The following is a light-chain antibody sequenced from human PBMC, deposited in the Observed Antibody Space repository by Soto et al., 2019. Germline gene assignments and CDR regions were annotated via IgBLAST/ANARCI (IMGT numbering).Light chain of an antibody. CDR2: KVS. Sequence: DIQMTQSPSSLSASVGDRVTITCRASQTVNKFLNWYQQKPGRAPTLLVYKVSTLQDGVPSRFSGSESGTDFTLTINNLQPGDSATYYCQQTYSTPQTFGRGTTVEVK. V-gene: IGKV1-39*01. CDR1: QTVNKF. J-gene: IGKJ4*02. CDR3: QQTYSTPQT.